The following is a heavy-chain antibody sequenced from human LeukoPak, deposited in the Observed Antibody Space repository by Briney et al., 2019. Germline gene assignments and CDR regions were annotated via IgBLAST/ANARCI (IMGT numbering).Heavy chain of an antibody. CDR2: FDPEDGET. CDR3: ATDRHSSSWQKSDY. J-gene: IGHJ4*02. V-gene: IGHV1-24*01. Sequence: ASVKVSCKVSGYTLTELSMHWVRQAPGKGLEWMGGFDPEDGETIYAQEFQGRVTMTEDTSTDTAYMELSSLRSEDTAVYYCATDRHSSSWQKSDYWGQGTLVTVSS. D-gene: IGHD6-13*01. CDR1: GYTLTELS.